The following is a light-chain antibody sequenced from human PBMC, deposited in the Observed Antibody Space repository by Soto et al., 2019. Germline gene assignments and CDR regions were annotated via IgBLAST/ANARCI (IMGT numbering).Light chain of an antibody. V-gene: IGKV3-11*01. CDR3: QQRSNWPIFT. J-gene: IGKJ3*01. CDR1: QSVSSY. CDR2: DAS. Sequence: EIVLTQSPATLSLSPGERATLSCRASQSVSSYLAWYQQKPGQAPRLLIYDASNRATGIPARFSGSGSGTDFTLTISSLEPEDFPVYYCQQRSNWPIFTFGPGTKVDIK.